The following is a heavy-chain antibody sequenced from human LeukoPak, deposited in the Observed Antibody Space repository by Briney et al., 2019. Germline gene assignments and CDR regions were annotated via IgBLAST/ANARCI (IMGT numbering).Heavy chain of an antibody. CDR2: ISGSGGST. D-gene: IGHD3-22*01. CDR1: GFTFSSYA. J-gene: IGHJ3*02. Sequence: PGGSLRLSCAASGFTFSSYAMSWVRQAPGKGLEWVSAISGSGGSTYYADSVKGRFTISRDNSKNTLYLQMNSLRAEDTAVYYCAKDQWGSSGYLSAFDIWGQGTMVTVSS. CDR3: AKDQWGSSGYLSAFDI. V-gene: IGHV3-23*01.